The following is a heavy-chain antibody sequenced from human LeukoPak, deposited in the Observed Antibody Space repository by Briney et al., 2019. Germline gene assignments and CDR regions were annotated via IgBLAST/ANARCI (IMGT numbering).Heavy chain of an antibody. CDR2: IYHSGST. CDR1: GYSISSGYY. V-gene: IGHV4-38-2*01. Sequence: SETLSLTCAVSGYSISSGYYWGWTRQPPGKGLEWIGSIYHSGSTYYNPSLKSRVTISVDTSKNQFSLKLSSVTAADAAVYYCARGAGYSTYYFDYWGQGTLVTVSS. D-gene: IGHD6-13*01. J-gene: IGHJ4*02. CDR3: ARGAGYSTYYFDY.